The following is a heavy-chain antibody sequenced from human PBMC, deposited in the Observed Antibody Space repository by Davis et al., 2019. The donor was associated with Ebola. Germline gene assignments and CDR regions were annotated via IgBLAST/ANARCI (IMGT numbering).Heavy chain of an antibody. CDR3: ASLSPARGAFDI. Sequence: SETLSLTCTVSGGSISSSSYYWGWIRQPPGKGLEWIGSIYYSGSTNYNPSLKSRVTISVDTSKNQFSLKLSSVTAADTAVYYCASLSPARGAFDIWGQGTMVTVSS. CDR2: IYYSGST. V-gene: IGHV4-39*07. J-gene: IGHJ3*02. CDR1: GGSISSSSYY.